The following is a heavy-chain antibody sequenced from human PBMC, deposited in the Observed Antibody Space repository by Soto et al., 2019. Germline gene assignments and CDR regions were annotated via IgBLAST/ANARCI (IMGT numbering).Heavy chain of an antibody. D-gene: IGHD6-13*01. CDR1: GGTFSSYT. CDR2: IIPILGIA. CDR3: ARDDNAARFDP. V-gene: IGHV1-69*08. J-gene: IGHJ5*02. Sequence: QVQLVQSGAEVKKPGSSVKVSCKASGGTFSSYTISWVRQAPGQGLEWMGRIIPILGIANYEQKFQGRVTITADKSTSTAYMELSSLRSEDTAVYYCARDDNAARFDPWGQGTLVTVSS.